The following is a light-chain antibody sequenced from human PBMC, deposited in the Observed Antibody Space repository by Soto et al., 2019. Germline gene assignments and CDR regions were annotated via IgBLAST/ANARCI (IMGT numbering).Light chain of an antibody. J-gene: IGLJ2*01. V-gene: IGLV1-40*01. Sequence: QAVVTQPPSVSGAPGQRVTISCTGTSSNIGARYDVHWYQQLPGTAPKLLIYGNNYRPSGVPDRFYGSRSDTSASLAITGLQAEDDADYYCQSYDTSLSGMLFGGGTKVTVL. CDR3: QSYDTSLSGML. CDR1: SSNIGARYD. CDR2: GNN.